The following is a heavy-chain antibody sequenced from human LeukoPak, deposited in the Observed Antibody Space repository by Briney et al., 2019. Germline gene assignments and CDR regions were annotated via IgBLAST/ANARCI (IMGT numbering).Heavy chain of an antibody. J-gene: IGHJ4*02. Sequence: PGRSLRLPCAASGFTFSSYGMHWVRQAPGKGLEWVAVISYDGSNKYYADSVKGRFTISRDNSKNTLYLQMNSLRAEDTAVYYCAKSTPTDIVVVVAALDYWGQGTLVTVSS. CDR3: AKSTPTDIVVVVAALDY. D-gene: IGHD2-15*01. V-gene: IGHV3-30*18. CDR2: ISYDGSNK. CDR1: GFTFSSYG.